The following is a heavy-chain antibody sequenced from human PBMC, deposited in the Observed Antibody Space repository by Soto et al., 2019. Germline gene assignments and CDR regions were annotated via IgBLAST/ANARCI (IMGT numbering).Heavy chain of an antibody. Sequence: GGSLRLSCAASGFTFSSYWMSWVRQAPGKGLEWVANIKQDGSEKYYVDSVKGRFTISRDNAKSSLYLQMNSLRAEDTAVYYCVRVARLPAAKIGGSYYYYGMDVWGQGTTVTVSS. J-gene: IGHJ6*02. CDR2: IKQDGSEK. V-gene: IGHV3-7*03. CDR1: GFTFSSYW. CDR3: VRVARLPAAKIGGSYYYYGMDV. D-gene: IGHD2-2*01.